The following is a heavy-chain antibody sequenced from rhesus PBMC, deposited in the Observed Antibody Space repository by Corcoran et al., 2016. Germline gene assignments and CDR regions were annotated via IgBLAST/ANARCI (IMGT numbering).Heavy chain of an antibody. J-gene: IGHJ4*01. D-gene: IGHD4-23*01. CDR1: GGSISGGYD. V-gene: IGHV4-76*01. CDR3: ARIYTVTWLPIDY. Sequence: QVQLQESGPGVVKPSETLSLTCAVSGGSISGGYDWSWIRQPPGKGLEWIGYIYGSSGSTNYNPALNNRVTISKDASKNEFSLKLSSVTAADTAVYYCARIYTVTWLPIDYWGQGVLVTVSS. CDR2: IYGSSGST.